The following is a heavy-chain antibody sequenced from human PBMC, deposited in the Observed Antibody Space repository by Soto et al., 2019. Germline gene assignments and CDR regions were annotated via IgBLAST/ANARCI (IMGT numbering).Heavy chain of an antibody. Sequence: SETLSLTCTVSGGSISSGGYSWSWIRQPPGKGLEWIGYIYHSGSTYYNPSLKSRVTISVDRSKNQFSLKLSSVTAADTAVYYCARLYCSGGSCPNAPFDPWGQGTLVTVSS. V-gene: IGHV4-30-2*01. CDR2: IYHSGST. CDR1: GGSISSGGYS. D-gene: IGHD2-15*01. CDR3: ARLYCSGGSCPNAPFDP. J-gene: IGHJ5*02.